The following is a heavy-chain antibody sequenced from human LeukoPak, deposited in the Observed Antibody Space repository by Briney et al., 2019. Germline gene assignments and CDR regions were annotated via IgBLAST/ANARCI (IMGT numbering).Heavy chain of an antibody. CDR3: ARDKGITMVRGDVNYYMDV. CDR2: IIPIFGTA. CDR1: GGTFSSYA. Sequence: SVKVSCKASGGTFSSYAISWVRQAPGQGLEWMGGIIPIFGTANYAQKFQGRVTITADESTSTAYMELRSLRSDDTAVYYCARDKGITMVRGDVNYYMDVWGKGTTVTVSS. J-gene: IGHJ6*03. V-gene: IGHV1-69*13. D-gene: IGHD3-10*01.